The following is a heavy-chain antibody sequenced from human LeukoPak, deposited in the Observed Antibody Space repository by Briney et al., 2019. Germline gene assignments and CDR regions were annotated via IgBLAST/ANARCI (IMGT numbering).Heavy chain of an antibody. Sequence: GGSLRLSCAASGFSFTSYWMSWARQAPGKGLEWVGNIKRDGSEKYYVDSVKGRFTISRDIPQNSLYLQMNSLRAEDTAVYYCARVSNSFWGAFDYWGQGTLVTVSS. CDR2: IKRDGSEK. D-gene: IGHD6-13*01. CDR1: GFSFTSYW. J-gene: IGHJ4*02. CDR3: ARVSNSFWGAFDY. V-gene: IGHV3-7*04.